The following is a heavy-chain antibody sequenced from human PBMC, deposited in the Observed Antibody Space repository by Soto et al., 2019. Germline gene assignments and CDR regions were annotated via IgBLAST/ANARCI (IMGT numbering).Heavy chain of an antibody. D-gene: IGHD2-15*01. CDR2: IIPIFGTA. Sequence: QVQLVQSGAEVKKPGSSVKVSCKASGGTFSSYAISWVRQAPGQGLEWMGGIIPIFGTANYAQKFQGRVTITADECTSTXXMELSSLRSEDTAVYYCARDQGVVVAATAAATLRCWGQGTLVTVSS. V-gene: IGHV1-69*12. CDR1: GGTFSSYA. CDR3: ARDQGVVVAATAAATLRC. J-gene: IGHJ4*02.